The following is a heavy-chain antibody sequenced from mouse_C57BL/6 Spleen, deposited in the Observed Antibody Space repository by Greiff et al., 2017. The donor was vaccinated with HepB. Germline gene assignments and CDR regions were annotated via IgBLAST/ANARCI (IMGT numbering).Heavy chain of an antibody. J-gene: IGHJ4*01. V-gene: IGHV1-54*01. CDR1: GYAFTNYL. CDR2: INPGSGGT. CDR3: ARRGNYPYAMDY. D-gene: IGHD1-1*01. Sequence: QVQLQQSGAELVRPGPSVKVSCKASGYAFTNYLIEWVKQRPGQGLEWIGVINPGSGGTNYNEKFKGKATLTADKSSSTAYMQLSSLTSEDSAVYFCARRGNYPYAMDYWGQGTSVTVSS.